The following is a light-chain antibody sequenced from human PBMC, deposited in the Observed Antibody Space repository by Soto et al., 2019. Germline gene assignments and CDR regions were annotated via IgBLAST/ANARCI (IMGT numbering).Light chain of an antibody. V-gene: IGKV3-20*01. J-gene: IGKJ2*01. Sequence: EIVLTQSPGTLSLSPGERATLSCRASQSVSNSYLAWYQQKPGQAPRLLIYGASSRATGIPDRFSGSGSGTDFTLTISRLEPEDFAVYYCQQYGSSPVTFGQGTKLEIK. CDR2: GAS. CDR3: QQYGSSPVT. CDR1: QSVSNSY.